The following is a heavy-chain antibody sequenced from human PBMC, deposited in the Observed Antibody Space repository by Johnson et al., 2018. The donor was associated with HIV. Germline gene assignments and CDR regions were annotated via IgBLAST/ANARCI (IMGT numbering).Heavy chain of an antibody. V-gene: IGHV3-66*01. D-gene: IGHD6-13*01. J-gene: IGHJ3*02. CDR2: IYSGGST. CDR3: ARGGVYSRDAFDI. Sequence: VQLVESGGGLVKPGGSLRLSCAASGFTVSSNYMSWVRQAPGKGLEWVSVIYSGGSTYYADSVKGRFTISRDNAKNTLYLQMNSLRAEDTAVYYCARGGVYSRDAFDIWGQGTMVTVSS. CDR1: GFTVSSNY.